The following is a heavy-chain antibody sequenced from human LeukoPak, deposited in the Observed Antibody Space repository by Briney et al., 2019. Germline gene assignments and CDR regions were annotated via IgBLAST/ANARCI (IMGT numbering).Heavy chain of an antibody. J-gene: IGHJ3*02. D-gene: IGHD3-10*01. CDR2: ICSSSSYI. CDR3: ARELSDGAWFGETDAFDI. V-gene: IGHV3-21*01. Sequence: PGGSLRLSCAASGFTFSSYGMHWVRQAPGKGLEWVSSICSSSSYIYYADSVKGRFTISRDNAKNSLYLQMNSLRAEDTAVYYCARELSDGAWFGETDAFDIWGQGTMVTVSS. CDR1: GFTFSSYG.